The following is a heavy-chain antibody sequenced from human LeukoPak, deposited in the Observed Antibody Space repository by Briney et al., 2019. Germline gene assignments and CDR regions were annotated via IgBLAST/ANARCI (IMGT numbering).Heavy chain of an antibody. CDR1: GFTFSSYW. CDR3: AKKAQYNGNYPLDY. Sequence: GGSLRLSCAASGFTFSSYWMNWARQAPGKGLEWVASINHNGNVNYYVDSVKGRFTISRDNSKNTLYLQMNSLRAEDTALYFCAKKAQYNGNYPLDYWGQGTLVTVSS. V-gene: IGHV3-7*03. D-gene: IGHD1-26*01. CDR2: INHNGNVN. J-gene: IGHJ4*02.